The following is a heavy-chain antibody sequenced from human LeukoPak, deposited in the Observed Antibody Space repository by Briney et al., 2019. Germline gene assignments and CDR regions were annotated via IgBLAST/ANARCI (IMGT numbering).Heavy chain of an antibody. CDR1: GYTFTGYY. CDR2: INPNSGGT. CDR3: ARDGIMVLGYDSSGHYYYYYMDV. V-gene: IGHV1-2*02. D-gene: IGHD3-22*01. Sequence: GASVKVSCKASGYTFTGYYMHWVRQAPGQGLEWMGWINPNSGGTNYAQKFQGRVTMTRDTSISTAYMELSRLRSDDTAVYYCARDGIMVLGYDSSGHYYYYYMDVWGKGTTVTVSS. J-gene: IGHJ6*03.